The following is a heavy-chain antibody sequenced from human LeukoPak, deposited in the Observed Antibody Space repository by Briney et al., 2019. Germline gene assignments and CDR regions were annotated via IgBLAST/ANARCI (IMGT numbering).Heavy chain of an antibody. D-gene: IGHD6-19*01. CDR3: ARDRGYSSGWYN. Sequence: PGGSLRLSCAASGFTFSSYGMHWVRQAPGKGLEWVAVISYDGSNKYYADSVKGRFTISRDNSKSTLYLQMNSLRAEDTAVYYCARDRGYSSGWYNWGQGTLVTVSS. V-gene: IGHV3-30*03. CDR2: ISYDGSNK. J-gene: IGHJ4*02. CDR1: GFTFSSYG.